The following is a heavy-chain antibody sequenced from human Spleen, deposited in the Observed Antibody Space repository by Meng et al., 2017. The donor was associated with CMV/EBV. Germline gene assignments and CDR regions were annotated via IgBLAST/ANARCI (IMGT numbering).Heavy chain of an antibody. CDR3: ARMGATSGNQDY. CDR2: IYHSGST. J-gene: IGHJ4*02. V-gene: IGHV4-39*07. D-gene: IGHD1-26*01. Sequence: GSLRLSCTVSGGSISSSSYYWGWIRQPPGKGLEWIGEIYHSGSTNYNPSLKSRVTISVDKSKNQFSLTLSSVTAADTAVYYCARMGATSGNQDYWGQGTLVTVSS. CDR1: GGSISSSSYY.